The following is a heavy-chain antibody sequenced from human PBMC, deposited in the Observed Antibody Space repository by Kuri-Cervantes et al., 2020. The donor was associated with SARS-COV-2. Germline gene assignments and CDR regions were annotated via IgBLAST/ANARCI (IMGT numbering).Heavy chain of an antibody. CDR2: TYHRSKWYN. V-gene: IGHV6-1*01. CDR1: GDSVSSTSAA. J-gene: IGHJ1*01. Sequence: LRLSCAISGDSVSSTSAAWNWIRQSPSRGLEWLGRTYHRSKWYNEYAVSVKSRITINPDTSKDQFPLQLNFVTPEDTAVYYCARAPDGYCSGGSCYSGYFQHWGQGTLVTVSS. D-gene: IGHD2-15*01. CDR3: ARAPDGYCSGGSCYSGYFQH.